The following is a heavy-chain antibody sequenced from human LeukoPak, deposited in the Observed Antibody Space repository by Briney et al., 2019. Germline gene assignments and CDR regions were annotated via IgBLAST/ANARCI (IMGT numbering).Heavy chain of an antibody. CDR2: ISRSSSYI. J-gene: IGHJ6*02. D-gene: IGHD4-17*01. Sequence: GGSLRLSCAASGFTFSSYSMNWVRQAPGKGLEWVSSISRSSSYIYYADSVKGRFTISRDNAKNSLYLQMNSLRAEDTAVYYCARFYGDYGMDVWGQGTTVTVSS. V-gene: IGHV3-21*01. CDR1: GFTFSSYS. CDR3: ARFYGDYGMDV.